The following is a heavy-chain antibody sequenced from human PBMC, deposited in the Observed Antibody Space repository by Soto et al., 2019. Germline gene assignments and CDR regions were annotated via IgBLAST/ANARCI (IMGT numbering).Heavy chain of an antibody. Sequence: QVQLVQSGAEVKKPGASVKVSCKASGYTSTGYYMHWVRQAPGQGLEWMGWINPNSGGTNYAQKFQGWVTMTRDTSISTAYMELSRLRSDDTAVYYCARGGGDFWSGRTGSLFDYWGQGTLVTVSS. J-gene: IGHJ4*02. D-gene: IGHD3-3*01. CDR2: INPNSGGT. CDR3: ARGGGDFWSGRTGSLFDY. V-gene: IGHV1-2*04. CDR1: GYTSTGYY.